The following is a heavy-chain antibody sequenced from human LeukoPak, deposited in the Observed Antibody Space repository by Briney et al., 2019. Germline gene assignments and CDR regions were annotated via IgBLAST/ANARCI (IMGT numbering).Heavy chain of an antibody. CDR1: GDSISPYY. D-gene: IGHD3-10*01. CDR3: ARAFSGSGSYYSEMLYYYYYMDV. Sequence: SETLSLTCTVSGDSISPYYWSWLRQPPGKGLEWLGYVYYSGSTNYNPSLKTRVTMSADTSHNQFSLKLSSVTAADTAVYYCARAFSGSGSYYSEMLYYYYYMDVWGKGTTVTISS. J-gene: IGHJ6*03. V-gene: IGHV4-59*01. CDR2: VYYSGST.